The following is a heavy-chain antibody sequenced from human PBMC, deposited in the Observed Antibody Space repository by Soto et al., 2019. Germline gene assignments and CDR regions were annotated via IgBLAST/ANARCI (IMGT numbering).Heavy chain of an antibody. V-gene: IGHV3-23*01. D-gene: IGHD1-26*01. CDR1: GFTFSSYA. CDR3: ARRGSGSYYDX. J-gene: IGHJ4*01. CDR2: ISGSGGST. Sequence: EVQLLESGGGLVQPGGSLRLSCAASGFTFSSYAMRWVRQAPGKGLEWVSAISGSGGSTYYADSVKGRFTISRDNSKNTLYLQMNSLXAEDTAVYYCARRGSGSYYDXWGXXXXVTVSS.